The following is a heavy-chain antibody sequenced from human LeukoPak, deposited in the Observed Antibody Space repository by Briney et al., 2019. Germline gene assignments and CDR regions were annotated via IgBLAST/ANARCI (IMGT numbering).Heavy chain of an antibody. V-gene: IGHV2-5*02. CDR1: GFSLTSSGDH. CDR3: AHRGVAAATYYFDY. Sequence: SGPTLVKPTQTLTLTSTFSGFSLTSSGDHVAWIRQPPRTALVWRAIIFCDDDKRHSPSLKNRLTITKDTSKKQVVLTMTDMDPVDTATYYCAHRGVAAATYYFDYWGQGTLVTVSS. CDR2: IFCDDDK. J-gene: IGHJ4*02. D-gene: IGHD6-13*01.